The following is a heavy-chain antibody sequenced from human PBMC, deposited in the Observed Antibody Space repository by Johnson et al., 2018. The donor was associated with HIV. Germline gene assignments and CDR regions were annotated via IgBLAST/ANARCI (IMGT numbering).Heavy chain of an antibody. V-gene: IGHV3-66*01. Sequence: VQLVESGGGLVQPGGSLRLSCAASGFTVSSYYMSWVRQAPGKGLEWVSVIYSGGSTYYADSVKGRFTISRDNAKKSLYLQMNSLGAEDTAVYYGARTYSTSSDDAFDIWGQGTMVTVSS. CDR2: IYSGGST. CDR3: ARTYSTSSDDAFDI. CDR1: GFTVSSYY. J-gene: IGHJ3*02. D-gene: IGHD6-6*01.